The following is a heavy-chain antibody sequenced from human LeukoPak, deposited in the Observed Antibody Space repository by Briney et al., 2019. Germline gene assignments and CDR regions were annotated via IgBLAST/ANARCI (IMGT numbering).Heavy chain of an antibody. CDR3: ARDAIDITMIVVVTYHFDY. CDR2: IKQDGSEK. CDR1: GFTFSSYW. D-gene: IGHD3-22*01. Sequence: GGSLRLSCAASGFTFSSYWMSWVRQAPGKGLEWVANIKQDGSEKYYVDSVKGRFTISRGNAKNSLYLQMNSLRAEDTAVYYCARDAIDITMIVVVTYHFDYWGQGTLVTVSS. V-gene: IGHV3-7*01. J-gene: IGHJ4*02.